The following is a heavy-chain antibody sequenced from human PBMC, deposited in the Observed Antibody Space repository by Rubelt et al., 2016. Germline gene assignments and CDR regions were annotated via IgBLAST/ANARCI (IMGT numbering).Heavy chain of an antibody. D-gene: IGHD6-19*01. J-gene: IGHJ5*02. CDR2: KYYSGRT. CDR1: GGSISSSPYY. CDR3: AIFRDISGWGLDP. Sequence: QVQLQESGPGLVKPSETLSLPCTVSGGSISSSPYYWAWIRQPPGKGLEGIGGKYYSGRTFSNASLKSRVTISVDTSKNQFHLKVTSVTAADTALYYWAIFRDISGWGLDPWGQGTLVTVSS. V-gene: IGHV4-39*07.